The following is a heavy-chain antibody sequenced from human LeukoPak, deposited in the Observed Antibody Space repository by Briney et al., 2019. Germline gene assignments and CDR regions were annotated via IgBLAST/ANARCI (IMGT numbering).Heavy chain of an antibody. CDR3: ARGNYDSSGYYDY. Sequence: PGGSLRLSCAASGFTFSNYGMHWVRQAPGKGLVWVSHINSDGSITGYADSVKGRFTISKDNAKNTLYVQMNSLTAEDTAVYYCARGNYDSSGYYDYWGQGTLVTVSS. D-gene: IGHD3-22*01. CDR2: INSDGSIT. CDR1: GFTFSNYG. V-gene: IGHV3-74*01. J-gene: IGHJ4*02.